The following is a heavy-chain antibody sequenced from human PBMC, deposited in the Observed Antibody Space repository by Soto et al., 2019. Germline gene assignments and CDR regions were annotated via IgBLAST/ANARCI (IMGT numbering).Heavy chain of an antibody. CDR1: GFTFSSYG. Sequence: HPGGSLRLSCAASGFTFSSYGMHWVRQAPGKGLEWVAVIWYDGSNKYYADSVKGRFTISRDNSKNTLYLQMNSLGAEDTAVYYCARDQTREESYYYYYGMDVWGQGTTVTVSS. V-gene: IGHV3-33*01. CDR2: IWYDGSNK. J-gene: IGHJ6*02. CDR3: ARDQTREESYYYYYGMDV.